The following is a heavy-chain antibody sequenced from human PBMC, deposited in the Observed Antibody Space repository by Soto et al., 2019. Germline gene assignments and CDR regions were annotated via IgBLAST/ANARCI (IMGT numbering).Heavy chain of an antibody. CDR2: IYYSGST. CDR1: GGSISSSSYY. Sequence: PSETLSLTCTVSGGSISSSSYYWGWIRQPPGKGLEWIGSIYYSGSTYYNPSLKSRVTVSVDTSKNQFSLKLSSVTAADTAVYYCARQGTGLTYYYGSGSYPYYMDVWGKGTTVTVSS. V-gene: IGHV4-39*01. J-gene: IGHJ6*03. D-gene: IGHD3-10*01. CDR3: ARQGTGLTYYYGSGSYPYYMDV.